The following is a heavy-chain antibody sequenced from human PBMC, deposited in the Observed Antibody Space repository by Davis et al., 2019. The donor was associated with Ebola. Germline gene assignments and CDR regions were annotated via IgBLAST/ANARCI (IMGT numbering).Heavy chain of an antibody. Sequence: ASVMVSCKSSGYTFTSNGLVWVRQAPGLGLDWMGWISGFNTNTNFAQKFQGRVTVSKDTSTNTAYMDLRSLTSDDTAIYYCARAPNYDVLTGTSSYYFDYRGQGTLVTVS. CDR3: ARAPNYDVLTGTSSYYFDY. J-gene: IGHJ4*02. V-gene: IGHV1-18*04. CDR1: GYTFTSNG. CDR2: ISGFNTNT. D-gene: IGHD3-9*01.